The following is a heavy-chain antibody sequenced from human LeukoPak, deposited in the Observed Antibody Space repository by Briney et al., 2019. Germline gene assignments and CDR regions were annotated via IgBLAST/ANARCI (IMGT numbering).Heavy chain of an antibody. CDR1: GGSISRYY. Sequence: SETLSLTCTVSGGSISRYYWSWIRQSPGKGLEWIGYIYYSGSTNYNPSLKSRVTISVDTSKNQFSLKRSSVTAADTAVYYCARGSWQQLVQYWGQGTLVTVSS. D-gene: IGHD6-13*01. CDR2: IYYSGST. J-gene: IGHJ4*02. V-gene: IGHV4-59*12. CDR3: ARGSWQQLVQY.